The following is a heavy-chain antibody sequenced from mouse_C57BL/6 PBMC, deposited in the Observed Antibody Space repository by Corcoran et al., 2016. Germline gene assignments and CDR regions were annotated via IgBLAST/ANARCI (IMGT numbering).Heavy chain of an antibody. CDR2: INPNNGGT. CDR1: GYTFTDYN. J-gene: IGHJ3*01. V-gene: IGHV1-22*01. CDR3: ARNSYYVAWLVN. D-gene: IGHD1-1*01. Sequence: EVQLQQSGPELVKPGASVKMSCKASGYTFTDYNMHWVKQSHGKSLEWIGYINPNNGGTSYNQKFKGKATLTVNKSSSTAYMEVRSLTSEDSAVYYWARNSYYVAWLVNWCQGTLVTVSA.